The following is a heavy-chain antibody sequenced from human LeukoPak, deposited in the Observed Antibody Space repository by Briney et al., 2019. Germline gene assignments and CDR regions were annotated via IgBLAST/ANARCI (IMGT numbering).Heavy chain of an antibody. CDR3: ARDLSVDPGNYGY. CDR1: GYTFTYYY. V-gene: IGHV1-2*02. D-gene: IGHD4-17*01. Sequence: VASVKVSCKASGYTFTYYYIHWVRQAPGQGLEWMGWIDPKSGGTNYAQKFQGRVTMTRDTSISTAYMELSGLRSDDTAVYYCARDLSVDPGNYGYWGQGTLVTVSS. J-gene: IGHJ4*02. CDR2: IDPKSGGT.